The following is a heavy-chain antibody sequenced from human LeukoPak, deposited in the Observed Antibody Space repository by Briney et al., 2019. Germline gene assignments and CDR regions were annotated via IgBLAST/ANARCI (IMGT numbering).Heavy chain of an antibody. V-gene: IGHV4-59*11. J-gene: IGHJ4*02. Sequence: SETLSLTCSVSGSSINSHYWSWIRQYPGKGLEWIGYVFNGGSTNYNPSLKSRVTMSLDTSRDQFSLRLSAVTAADTAIYYCASRPADSTWYGVFDYWSQGTLVTVSS. CDR3: ASRPADSTWYGVFDY. CDR2: VFNGGST. D-gene: IGHD6-13*01. CDR1: GSSINSHY.